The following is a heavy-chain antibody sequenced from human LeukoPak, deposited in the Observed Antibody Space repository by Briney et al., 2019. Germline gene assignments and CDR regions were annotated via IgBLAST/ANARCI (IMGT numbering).Heavy chain of an antibody. CDR2: INHSGST. J-gene: IGHJ4*02. V-gene: IGHV4-34*01. CDR1: GGSFSGYY. D-gene: IGHD3-10*01. Sequence: SETLSLTCAVCGGSFSGYYWSWIRQPPGKGLEWIGEINHSGSTNYNPSLKSRVTISVDTSKNQFSLKLSSVTAADTAVYYCARFPYYYGSGSYFDFDYWGQGTLVTVPS. CDR3: ARFPYYYGSGSYFDFDY.